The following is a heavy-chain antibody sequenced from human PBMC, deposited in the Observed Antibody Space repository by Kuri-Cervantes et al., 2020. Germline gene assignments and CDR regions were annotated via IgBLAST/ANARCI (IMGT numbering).Heavy chain of an antibody. CDR1: GYTFTSYA. D-gene: IGHD2-2*01. Sequence: ASVKVSCKASGYTFTSYAMHWVRQAPGQRLEWMGWINAGNGNTKYSQKFQGRVTITRDTSASTAYMELSSLRSEDTAVYYCARDRKGRVVPAAMGGGDYWGQGTLVTVSS. V-gene: IGHV1-3*01. CDR2: INAGNGNT. CDR3: ARDRKGRVVPAAMGGGDY. J-gene: IGHJ4*02.